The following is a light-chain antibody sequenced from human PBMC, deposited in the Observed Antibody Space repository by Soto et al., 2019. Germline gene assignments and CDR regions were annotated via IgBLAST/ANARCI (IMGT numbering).Light chain of an antibody. J-gene: IGLJ2*01. CDR1: SSDVGAYDY. CDR2: DVN. CDR3: SSYTSSSSVI. Sequence: SALTQPASVSGSPGQSIAISCTGTSSDVGAYDYVSWYQQHPGKAPKLMIYDVNHRPSGVSNRFSGSKSGNTASLTISGLQAEDEAVYHCSSYTSSSSVIFGGGTQLTDL. V-gene: IGLV2-14*01.